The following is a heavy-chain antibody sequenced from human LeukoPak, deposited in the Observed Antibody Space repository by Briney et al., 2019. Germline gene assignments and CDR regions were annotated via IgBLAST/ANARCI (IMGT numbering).Heavy chain of an antibody. CDR2: IYYSGST. CDR1: SGSISSYY. D-gene: IGHD4-23*01. J-gene: IGHJ3*02. V-gene: IGHV4-59*01. Sequence: PSETLSLTCTVSSGSISSYYWSWIRQPPGRGLEWIGYIYYSGSTTYNPSLKSRVTVSVDTSKNQFSLEVTSVTAADTAVYYCARHQRGNSDAFDIWGQGTMVTVSS. CDR3: ARHQRGNSDAFDI.